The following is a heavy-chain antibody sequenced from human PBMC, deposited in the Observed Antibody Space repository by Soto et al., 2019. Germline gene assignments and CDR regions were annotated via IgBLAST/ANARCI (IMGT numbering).Heavy chain of an antibody. V-gene: IGHV1-18*04. CDR3: ARDLWYSSGYYWFRPNWFDP. CDR2: ISAYNGNT. Sequence: ASVKVSCKASGYTFTSYGISWVRQAPGQGVEGMGWISAYNGNTNYAQKLQGRVTMTTDTSTSTAYMELRSLRSDDTAVYYCARDLWYSSGYYWFRPNWFDPWGQGTLVTVSS. D-gene: IGHD3-22*01. J-gene: IGHJ5*02. CDR1: GYTFTSYG.